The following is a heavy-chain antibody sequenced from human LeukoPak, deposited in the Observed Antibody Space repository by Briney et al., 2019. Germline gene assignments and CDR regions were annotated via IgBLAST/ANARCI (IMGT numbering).Heavy chain of an antibody. CDR3: AKDVGGVYNYFDF. CDR1: GFTFSSYG. CDR2: ISYDGSNK. Sequence: GSLRLSCAASGFTFSSYGMHWVRQAPGKGLEWVAVISYDGSNKYYADSVKGRFTISRDNSKNTLYPQMNSLRAEDTAVYYCAKDVGGVYNYFDFWGQGTLVTVSS. V-gene: IGHV3-30*18. D-gene: IGHD3-16*01. J-gene: IGHJ4*02.